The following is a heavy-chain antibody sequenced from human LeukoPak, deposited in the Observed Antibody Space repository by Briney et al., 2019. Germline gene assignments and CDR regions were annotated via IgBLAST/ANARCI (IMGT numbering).Heavy chain of an antibody. Sequence: GGSLRLSCAASGFTFSSYTMNWVRQAPGKGLEWVSYIRSSSSAMYYADSVKGRFIISRDNAKNSLYLQMNSLREEDTAVYYCARNGGYSPLDYWGQGILVTVSS. D-gene: IGHD5-18*01. CDR3: ARNGGYSPLDY. CDR2: IRSSSSAM. CDR1: GFTFSSYT. V-gene: IGHV3-48*02. J-gene: IGHJ4*02.